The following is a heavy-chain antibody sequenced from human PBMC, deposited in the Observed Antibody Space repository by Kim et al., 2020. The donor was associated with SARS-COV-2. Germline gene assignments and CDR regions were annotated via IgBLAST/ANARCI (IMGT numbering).Heavy chain of an antibody. CDR3: ASPYSGSYYLGY. D-gene: IGHD1-26*01. V-gene: IGHV1-69*01. J-gene: IGHJ4*02. Sequence: NYAPQCQGRVTITADESTSTAYMELSSLRSEDTAVYYCASPYSGSYYLGYWGQGTLVTVSS.